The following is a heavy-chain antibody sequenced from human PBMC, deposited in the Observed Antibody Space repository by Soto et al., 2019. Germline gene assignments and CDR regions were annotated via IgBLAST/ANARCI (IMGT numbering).Heavy chain of an antibody. J-gene: IGHJ4*02. D-gene: IGHD3-16*01. CDR2: ISGTTGHA. V-gene: IGHV3-23*01. Sequence: EVQILESGGGLVQPGGSLRLSCAASGFPFSNYAMAWVRQAPGKGLEWVSAISGTTGHAFYADSVKDRFTISRDNSKNTPYVQMDSLRAEDTAVYHCARTRLEYIWGSYLRYYEYWGQGTLVTVSS. CDR1: GFPFSNYA. CDR3: ARTRLEYIWGSYLRYYEY.